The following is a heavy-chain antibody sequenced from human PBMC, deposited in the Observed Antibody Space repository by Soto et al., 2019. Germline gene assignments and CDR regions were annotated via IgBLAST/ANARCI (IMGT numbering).Heavy chain of an antibody. CDR3: ARHLPGFGSGSYVLSYYYYYMDV. CDR1: GGSISSSSYY. CDR2: IYYSGST. D-gene: IGHD3-10*01. V-gene: IGHV4-39*01. J-gene: IGHJ6*03. Sequence: SETLSLTCTVSGGSISSSSYYWGWIRQPPGKGLEWIGSIYYSGSTYYNPSLNSRVTISVDTSKNQFSLKLSSVTAADTAVYYCARHLPGFGSGSYVLSYYYYYMDVWGKGTTVTVSS.